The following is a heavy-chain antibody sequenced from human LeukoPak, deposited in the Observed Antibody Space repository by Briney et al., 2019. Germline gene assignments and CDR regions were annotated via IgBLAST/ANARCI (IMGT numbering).Heavy chain of an antibody. Sequence: ASVKVSCKASGFTFTGYYIHWVRQAPGQGLEWMGWINPSSGDTSYAQKFQGRVTMARDTSISTAFMGLSRLTSDDTAVYYCARDLLTGNYHYLDYWGQGTLVTVSS. CDR2: INPSSGDT. CDR3: ARDLLTGNYHYLDY. V-gene: IGHV1-2*02. CDR1: GFTFTGYY. D-gene: IGHD1-7*01. J-gene: IGHJ4*02.